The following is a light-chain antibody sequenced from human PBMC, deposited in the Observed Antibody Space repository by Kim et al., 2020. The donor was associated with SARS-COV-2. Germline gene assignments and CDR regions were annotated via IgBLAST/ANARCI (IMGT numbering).Light chain of an antibody. Sequence: LSPGETATLSCRASQSVSNFLAWYQQKPGQAPRLLIYDASNRAPGIPASFSASGSGTDLTLTISSLEPEDFAVYYCQQRTNWPPFTFGQGTKLEI. J-gene: IGKJ2*01. CDR2: DAS. CDR3: QQRTNWPPFT. CDR1: QSVSNF. V-gene: IGKV3-11*01.